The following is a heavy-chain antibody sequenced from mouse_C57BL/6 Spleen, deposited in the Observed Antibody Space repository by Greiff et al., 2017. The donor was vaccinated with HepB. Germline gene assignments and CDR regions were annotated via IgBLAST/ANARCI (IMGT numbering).Heavy chain of an antibody. CDR3: AREDYYSNFWFAY. V-gene: IGHV3-6*01. Sequence: EVKLMESGPGLVKPSQSLSLTCSVTGYSITSGYYWNWIRQFPGNKLEWMGYISYDGSNNYNPSLKNRISITRDTSKNQFFLKLNSVTTEDTATYYCAREDYYSNFWFAYWGQGTLVTVSA. D-gene: IGHD2-5*01. CDR2: ISYDGSN. J-gene: IGHJ3*01. CDR1: GYSITSGYY.